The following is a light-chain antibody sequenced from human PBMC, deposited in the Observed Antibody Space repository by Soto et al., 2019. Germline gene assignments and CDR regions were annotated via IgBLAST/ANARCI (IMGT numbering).Light chain of an antibody. V-gene: IGKV3-20*01. CDR1: QSVSNNY. J-gene: IGKJ1*01. CDR3: QHYGSSRT. CDR2: GTS. Sequence: EIVLTQSPGTLSLSPGERATLSCRASQSVSNNYLAWYQQKSGQAPRLLLYGTSSRATGIPERFSGSGSGTDFTLTISRLEPEDFAVYYCQHYGSSRTFGQGTKVDIK.